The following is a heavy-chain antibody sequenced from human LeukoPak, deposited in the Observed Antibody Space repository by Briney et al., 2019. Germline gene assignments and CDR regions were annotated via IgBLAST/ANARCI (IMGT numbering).Heavy chain of an antibody. J-gene: IGHJ6*03. CDR3: ARGTLSVDYGGHLRERNNYYYMDV. V-gene: IGHV4-34*01. CDR2: INHSGST. D-gene: IGHD4-23*01. Sequence: PSETLSLTCAVYGESFSGCYWSWIRQPPGKGLEWIGEINHSGSTNYNPSVKSRVTISVDTSKNQFSLKLSSVTAADTAVYYCARGTLSVDYGGHLRERNNYYYMDVWGKGTTVTVSS. CDR1: GESFSGCY.